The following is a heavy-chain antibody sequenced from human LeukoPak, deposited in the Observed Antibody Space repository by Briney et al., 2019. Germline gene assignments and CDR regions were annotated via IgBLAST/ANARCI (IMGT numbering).Heavy chain of an antibody. CDR1: GFTFSNYA. D-gene: IGHD2-2*01. CDR2: IWYDGINK. J-gene: IGHJ3*02. V-gene: IGHV3-33*01. Sequence: GGSLRLSCATSGFTFSNYAMHWVRQAPGKGLEWVAVIWYDGINKYYADSVKGRFTISRDNSKNTLSVQMNSLRVEDTAVYYCARGAMTERTFDICGQGTKVTVSS. CDR3: ARGAMTERTFDI.